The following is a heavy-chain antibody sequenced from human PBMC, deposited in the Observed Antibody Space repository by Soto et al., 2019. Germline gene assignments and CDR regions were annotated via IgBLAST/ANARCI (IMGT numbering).Heavy chain of an antibody. CDR2: IYYSGST. CDR3: ARDSGYCSSTSCYGYYYYYMDV. D-gene: IGHD2-2*01. J-gene: IGHJ6*03. Sequence: SETLSLTCTVSGGSISSYYWSWIRQPPGKGLEWIGYIYYSGSTNYNPSLKSRVTISVDTSKNQFSLKLSSVTAADTAVYYCARDSGYCSSTSCYGYYYYYMDVWGKGTTVTVSS. V-gene: IGHV4-59*01. CDR1: GGSISSYY.